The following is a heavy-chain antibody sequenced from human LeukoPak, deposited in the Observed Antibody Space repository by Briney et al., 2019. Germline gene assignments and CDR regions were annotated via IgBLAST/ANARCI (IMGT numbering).Heavy chain of an antibody. J-gene: IGHJ6*03. V-gene: IGHV1-69*05. D-gene: IGHD3-10*01. CDR3: ARAGMWFGDRYYYYYYMDV. CDR2: IIPIFGTA. CDR1: GYTFTMYY. Sequence: SVKVSCKASGYTFTMYYIHWVRQAPGQGLEWMGGIIPIFGTANYAQKFQGRVTITTDESTSTAYMELSSLRSEDTAVYYCARAGMWFGDRYYYYYYMDVWGKGTTVTVSS.